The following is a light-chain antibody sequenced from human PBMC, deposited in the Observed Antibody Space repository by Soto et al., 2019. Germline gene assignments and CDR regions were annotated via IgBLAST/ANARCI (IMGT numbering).Light chain of an antibody. CDR3: SSYAGSSVV. Sequence: QSALTQPPSASGSPGQSVTISCTGTSSDIGGYNYVSWFQQHPGKAPKVMIYEVNKRPSGVPDRFSGSKSGNTASLTVSGLQADDEADYYCSSYAGSSVVFGGGTKLTV. J-gene: IGLJ2*01. CDR1: SSDIGGYNY. CDR2: EVN. V-gene: IGLV2-8*01.